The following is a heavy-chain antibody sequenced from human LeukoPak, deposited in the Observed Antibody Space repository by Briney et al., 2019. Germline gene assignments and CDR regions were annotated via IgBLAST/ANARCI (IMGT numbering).Heavy chain of an antibody. Sequence: GRSLRLSCAASGFTFDDYAMHWVRQAPGKGLEWVSGISWNSGSIGYADSVKGRFTISRDNAKNSLYLLMNSLRAEDMALYYCAKDSSWYNGAFDIWGQGTMVTVSS. D-gene: IGHD6-13*01. V-gene: IGHV3-9*03. CDR3: AKDSSWYNGAFDI. J-gene: IGHJ3*02. CDR1: GFTFDDYA. CDR2: ISWNSGSI.